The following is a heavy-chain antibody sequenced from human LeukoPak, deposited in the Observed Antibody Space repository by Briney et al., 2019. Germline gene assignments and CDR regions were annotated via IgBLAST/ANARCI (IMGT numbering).Heavy chain of an antibody. CDR2: IYDSGNT. CDR3: ARGPPPYYDFWSGSYYMDV. J-gene: IGHJ6*03. V-gene: IGHV4-59*02. Sequence: SETLSLTCTVSGGSVSSWYWSWIRQPPGKGLEWIGYIYDSGNTKYNPSLKSRVTMSVDTSKNQFSLKLSSVTAADTAVYYCARGPPPYYDFWSGSYYMDVWGKGTTVTVSS. CDR1: GGSVSSWY. D-gene: IGHD3-3*01.